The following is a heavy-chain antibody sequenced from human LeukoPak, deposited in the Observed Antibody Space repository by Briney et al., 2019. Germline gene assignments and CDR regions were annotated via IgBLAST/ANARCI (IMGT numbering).Heavy chain of an antibody. CDR1: GFTFDDYA. CDR2: ISWNSGSI. CDR3: AKASLGYCSGGSCFFDY. D-gene: IGHD2-15*01. Sequence: PGGSLRLSCAASGFTFDDYAMHWVRQAPGKGLEGVSGISWNSGSIGYADSVKGRFTISRDNAKNSLYLQMNSLRAEDTALYYCAKASLGYCSGGSCFFDYWGQGTLVTVSS. V-gene: IGHV3-9*01. J-gene: IGHJ4*02.